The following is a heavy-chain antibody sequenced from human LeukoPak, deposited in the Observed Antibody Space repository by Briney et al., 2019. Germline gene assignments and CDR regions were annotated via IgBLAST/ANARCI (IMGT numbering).Heavy chain of an antibody. V-gene: IGHV3-23*01. CDR3: AKDTPRVTTLAHDY. D-gene: IGHD4-23*01. J-gene: IGHJ4*02. CDR2: ISGSGGST. CDR1: GFTFSSYG. Sequence: PGGTLRLSCAASGFTFSSYGMSWVRQAPGKGLEWVSAISGSGGSTYYADSVKGRFTISRDNSKNTLYLQMNSLRAEDTAVYYCAKDTPRVTTLAHDYWGQGTLVTVSS.